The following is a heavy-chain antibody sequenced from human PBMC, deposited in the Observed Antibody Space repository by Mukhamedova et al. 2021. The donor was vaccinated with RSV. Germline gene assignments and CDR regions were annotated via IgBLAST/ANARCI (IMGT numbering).Heavy chain of an antibody. V-gene: IGHV1-46*01. Sequence: MGIINPSGGSTSYAQKFQGRVTMTSDTSTSTVYMELSSLRSEDTAVYYCARERAGADYWGQGTLVTVSS. D-gene: IGHD4/OR15-4a*01. CDR2: INPSGGST. CDR3: ARERAGADY. J-gene: IGHJ4*02.